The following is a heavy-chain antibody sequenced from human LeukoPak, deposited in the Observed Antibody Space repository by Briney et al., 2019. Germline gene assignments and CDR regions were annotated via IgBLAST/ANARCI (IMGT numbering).Heavy chain of an antibody. CDR3: ARVVTAPTHGMDV. Sequence: GGSLRLSCAASGFNFFGYGMHWVRQAPGKGPQWVAVISHDGSDKYYADSVKVRFTISRDNAKNSLYLQMNSLRAEDTALYHCARVVTAPTHGMDVWGQGTTVTVSS. J-gene: IGHJ6*02. D-gene: IGHD2-21*02. CDR2: ISHDGSDK. CDR1: GFNFFGYG. V-gene: IGHV3-30*03.